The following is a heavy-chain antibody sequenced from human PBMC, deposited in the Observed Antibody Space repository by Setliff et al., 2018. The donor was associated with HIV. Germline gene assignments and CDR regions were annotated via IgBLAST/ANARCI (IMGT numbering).Heavy chain of an antibody. CDR3: AKDKGQKYADY. J-gene: IGHJ4*02. CDR2: IRSDGSNK. V-gene: IGHV3-30*02. Sequence: PGGSLRLSCATSGLTFSNCGMHWVRQAPGKGLEWVASIRSDGSNKYYADSVTGRFTISRDGSKNTLYLQMNSLRAEDTAVYYCAKDKGQKYADYWGQGTMVTVSS. CDR1: GLTFSNCG. D-gene: IGHD3-10*01.